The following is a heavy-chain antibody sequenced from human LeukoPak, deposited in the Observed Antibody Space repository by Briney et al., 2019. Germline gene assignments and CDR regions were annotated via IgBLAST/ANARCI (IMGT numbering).Heavy chain of an antibody. CDR2: IKQDGSEK. V-gene: IGHV3-7*01. Sequence: GGSLRLSCAASGFTFSNAWMSWVRQAPGKGLEWVANIKQDGSEKYYVDSVKGRFTISRDNAKNSLYLQMNSLRADDTAVYHCARQETSSYNGAFDIWGQGTMVTVSS. J-gene: IGHJ3*02. CDR3: ARQETSSYNGAFDI. D-gene: IGHD1-26*01. CDR1: GFTFSNAW.